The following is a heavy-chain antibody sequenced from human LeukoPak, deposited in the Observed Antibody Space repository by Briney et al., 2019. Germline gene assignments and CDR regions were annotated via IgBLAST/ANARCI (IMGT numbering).Heavy chain of an antibody. Sequence: SETLSLTCAVHGGSFSGYYWSWIRQPPGKGLEWIGEINHSGSTNYNPSLKSRVTISVDTSKNQFSLKLSSVTAADTAVYYCARHKPSESGQLLPVYYYYGMDVWGQGTTVTVSS. D-gene: IGHD3-10*01. CDR2: INHSGST. CDR1: GGSFSGYY. CDR3: ARHKPSESGQLLPVYYYYGMDV. V-gene: IGHV4-34*01. J-gene: IGHJ6*02.